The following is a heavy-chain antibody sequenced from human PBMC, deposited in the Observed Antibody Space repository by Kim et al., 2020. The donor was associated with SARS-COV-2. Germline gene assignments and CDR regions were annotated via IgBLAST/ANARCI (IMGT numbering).Heavy chain of an antibody. CDR1: GFTFNNYG. CDR3: ARGLLPVVLVPEDIHV. D-gene: IGHD2-2*01. CDR2: ISFDSTYK. V-gene: IGHV3-30*03. J-gene: IGHJ3*01. Sequence: GGSLRLSCAASGFTFNNYGFHWVRQAPGKGLEWVAVISFDSTYKIYAESVKGRFSIFKDNSLNTVYLQMSSLRPDDTAIYYCARGLLPVVLVPEDIHVWG.